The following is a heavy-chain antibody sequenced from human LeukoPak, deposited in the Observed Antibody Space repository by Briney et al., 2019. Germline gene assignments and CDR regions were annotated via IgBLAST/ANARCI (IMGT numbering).Heavy chain of an antibody. CDR3: ARHGGSSWFQH. J-gene: IGHJ1*01. CDR2: IYYSGST. Sequence: SETLSLTCTVSGDSISSYYWSWIRQPPGKGLEWIGYIYYSGSTNYNPSLKSRVTISVDTSKNQFSLKLSSVTAADTAVYYCARHGGSSWFQHWGQGTLVTVSS. CDR1: GDSISSYY. D-gene: IGHD6-13*01. V-gene: IGHV4-59*08.